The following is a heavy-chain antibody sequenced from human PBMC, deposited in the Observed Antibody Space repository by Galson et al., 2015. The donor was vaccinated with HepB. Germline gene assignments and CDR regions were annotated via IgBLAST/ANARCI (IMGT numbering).Heavy chain of an antibody. CDR3: ARKVAGTGLDY. D-gene: IGHD6-19*01. CDR1: GFTFSSYA. CDR2: ISSNGGST. J-gene: IGHJ4*02. V-gene: IGHV3-64*01. Sequence: SLRLSCAASGFTFSSYAMHWVRQAPGKGLEYVSAISSNGGSTYYANSVKGRFTISRDNSKNTLYLQMGSLRAEDMAVYYCARKVAGTGLDYWGQGTLVTVSS.